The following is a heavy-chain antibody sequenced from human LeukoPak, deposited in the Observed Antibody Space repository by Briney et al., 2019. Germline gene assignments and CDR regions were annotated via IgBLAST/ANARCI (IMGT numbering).Heavy chain of an antibody. Sequence: GGSLRLSCAASGFTFSNYDMHWVRQATGKGLEWVSAIGTAGDTYYPGSVKGRFTISRENATNSLYLQMNSLRAGDTAVYYCERADYDSRGYHRRRYYGMDVWGQGTTVTVSS. J-gene: IGHJ6*02. CDR1: GFTFSNYD. D-gene: IGHD3-22*01. CDR3: ERADYDSRGYHRRRYYGMDV. CDR2: IGTAGDT. V-gene: IGHV3-13*01.